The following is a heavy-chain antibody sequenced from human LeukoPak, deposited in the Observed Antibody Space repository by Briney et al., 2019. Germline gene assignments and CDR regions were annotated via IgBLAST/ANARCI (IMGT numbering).Heavy chain of an antibody. D-gene: IGHD3-10*02. Sequence: GGTLRLSCAASGFTFSSYAMHWVRQAPGKGLEWVAVISYDGSNKYYADSVKGRFTISRDNSKNTLYLQMNSLRAEDTAVYYCAKFFTGEYVRAFDVWGQGTMVTVSS. CDR3: AKFFTGEYVRAFDV. CDR1: GFTFSSYA. J-gene: IGHJ3*01. V-gene: IGHV3-30*18. CDR2: ISYDGSNK.